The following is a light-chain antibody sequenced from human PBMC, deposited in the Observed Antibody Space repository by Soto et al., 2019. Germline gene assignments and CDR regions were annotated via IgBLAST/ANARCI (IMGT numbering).Light chain of an antibody. CDR1: SSDVGGYNF. V-gene: IGLV2-8*01. J-gene: IGLJ1*01. CDR2: EVT. Sequence: QSFLTQPPSASGSPGQSVAISCTGTSSDVGGYNFVSWYQQHPGKAPKLMIYEVTKRPSGVPDRFSGSKSGNTASLTVSGLQAEDEADYYCCSYAGNNIYVSGTGTKVTVL. CDR3: CSYAGNNIYV.